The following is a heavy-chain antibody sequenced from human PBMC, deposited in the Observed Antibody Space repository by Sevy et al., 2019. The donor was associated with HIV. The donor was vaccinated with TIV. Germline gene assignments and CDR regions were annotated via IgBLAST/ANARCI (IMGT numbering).Heavy chain of an antibody. D-gene: IGHD3-10*02. Sequence: GGSLRLSCAASGFTFSSYAMSWVRQAPGKGLEWVSTFSFGCGKINYADSVKGRFTISRDNSKNTLYLQMHSLRAEDTVVYYCAREGCSKPHDYWGQGTLVTVSS. V-gene: IGHV3-23*01. CDR2: FSFGCGKI. CDR1: GFTFSSYA. J-gene: IGHJ4*02. CDR3: AREGCSKPHDY.